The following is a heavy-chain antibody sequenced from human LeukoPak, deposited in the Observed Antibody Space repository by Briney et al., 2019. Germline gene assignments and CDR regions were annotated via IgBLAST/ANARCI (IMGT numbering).Heavy chain of an antibody. CDR3: ARRVVDSSGWYYFDY. J-gene: IGHJ4*02. CDR2: INHSGST. CDR1: GGSFSGYY. V-gene: IGHV4-34*01. D-gene: IGHD6-19*01. Sequence: ASETLSLTCAVYGGSFSGYYWSWICQPPGKGLEWIGEINHSGSTNYNPSLKSRVTISVDTSKNQFSLKLSSVTAADTAVYYCARRVVDSSGWYYFDYWGQGTLVTVSS.